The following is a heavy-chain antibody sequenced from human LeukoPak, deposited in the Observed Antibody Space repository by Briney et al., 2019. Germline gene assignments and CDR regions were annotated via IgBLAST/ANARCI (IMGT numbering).Heavy chain of an antibody. D-gene: IGHD6-13*01. CDR2: ISSSSSTI. J-gene: IGHJ4*02. V-gene: IGHV3-48*01. Sequence: SGGSLRLSCAASGFTFSSYSMNWVRQAPGKGLEWVSYISSSSSTIYYADSVKGRFTISRDNAKNSLYLQMNSLRAEDTAVYYCARDVAAAGRPIDYWGQGTLVTVSS. CDR1: GFTFSSYS. CDR3: ARDVAAAGRPIDY.